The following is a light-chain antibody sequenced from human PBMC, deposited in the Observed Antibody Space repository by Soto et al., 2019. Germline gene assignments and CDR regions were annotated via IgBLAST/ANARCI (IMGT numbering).Light chain of an antibody. J-gene: IGLJ3*02. CDR3: SSYTSSNSWV. CDR2: DVS. CDR1: SSDVGGYNY. V-gene: IGLV2-14*01. Sequence: QSVLTQPASVSGSPGQSITISCTGTSSDVGGYNYVSWYQQHPDKAPKLMIYDVSNRPSGVSNRFSGSKSGNTASLTISGLQAEDEADYYCSSYTSSNSWVFGGGTQLTVL.